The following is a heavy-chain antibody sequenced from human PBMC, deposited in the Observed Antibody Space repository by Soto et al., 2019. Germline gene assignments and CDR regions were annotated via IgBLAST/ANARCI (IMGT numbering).Heavy chain of an antibody. CDR3: VVGSEGVYWYFER. J-gene: IGHJ2*01. CDR2: IRDSGEYT. Sequence: VGSLRLSCTASGFAFQTHPLSWVRQAPGKGLEWVAAIRDSGEYTYYADSVKGRFTISRDNSKNTLYLQMGGLTAADSAAYHCVVGSEGVYWYFERCGRVTLITVCS. V-gene: IGHV3-23*01. CDR1: GFAFQTHP. D-gene: IGHD1-26*01.